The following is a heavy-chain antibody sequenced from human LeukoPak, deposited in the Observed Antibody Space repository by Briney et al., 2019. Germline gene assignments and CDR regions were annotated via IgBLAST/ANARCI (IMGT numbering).Heavy chain of an antibody. CDR3: ARDRPGFLGTFDI. J-gene: IGHJ3*02. CDR2: ISSSSSYV. V-gene: IGHV3-21*01. CDR1: GFTFSSYS. D-gene: IGHD6-6*01. Sequence: PGGSLRLSCAASGFTFSSYSMNWVRQAPGKRLEWVSSISSSSSYVFYADSVKGRFTISRDNARKSLYLQMNSLRAEDTAVYYCARDRPGFLGTFDIWGQGTMVTVSS.